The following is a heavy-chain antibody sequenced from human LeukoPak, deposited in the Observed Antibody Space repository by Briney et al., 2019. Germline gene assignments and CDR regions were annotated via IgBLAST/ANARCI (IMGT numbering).Heavy chain of an antibody. Sequence: GGSLRLSCAASGFTFSSYAMSWVRQAPGKGLEWVSATSGSGGSTYYADSVKGRFTISRDNSKNTLYLQMNSLRAEDTAVYYCAKGHTGYSSSWYPFDYWGQGTLVTVSS. CDR3: AKGHTGYSSSWYPFDY. V-gene: IGHV3-23*01. J-gene: IGHJ4*02. CDR1: GFTFSSYA. CDR2: TSGSGGST. D-gene: IGHD6-13*01.